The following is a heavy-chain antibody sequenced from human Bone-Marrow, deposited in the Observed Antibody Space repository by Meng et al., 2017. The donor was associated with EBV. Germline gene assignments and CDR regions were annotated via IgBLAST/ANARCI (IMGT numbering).Heavy chain of an antibody. V-gene: IGHV3-21*01. J-gene: IGHJ4*01. Sequence: EVQLVESGGXLVKPGGCLRLSCAASGFTFSSYSMDWVRLAPGQGLEWVSSISSSSSYIYYADSVKGRFTISRDNAKNSLYLQMNSLRAEYTAVYYCAPVSEGWGHGTLVNVSS. CDR2: ISSSSSYI. CDR3: APVSEG. CDR1: GFTFSSYS.